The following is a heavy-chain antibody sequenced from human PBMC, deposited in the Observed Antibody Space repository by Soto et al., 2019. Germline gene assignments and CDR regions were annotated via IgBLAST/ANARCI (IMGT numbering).Heavy chain of an antibody. CDR1: GFIFSSYW. CDR2: ISYDGNNK. J-gene: IGHJ3*02. CDR3: VADYVATDTFDI. Sequence: GGSLRLSCAASGFIFSSYWMHWVRQAPGKGLEWAAVISYDGNNKYYAESVKGRFTISRDTSKNTLYLQMNSLRPEDTAVYYCVADYVATDTFDIWGRGTMVTVSS. D-gene: IGHD3-10*02. V-gene: IGHV3-30*03.